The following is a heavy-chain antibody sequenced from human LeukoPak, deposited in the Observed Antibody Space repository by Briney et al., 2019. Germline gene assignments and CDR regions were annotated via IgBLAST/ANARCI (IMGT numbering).Heavy chain of an antibody. CDR2: ISSSGSTI. Sequence: PGGSLRLSCAASGFTFSDYYMSWIRQAPGKGLEWVSYISSSGSTIYYADSVKGRFTISRDNAKNSLYLQMNSLRAEDTAVYYCARLRVSPYYYYGMDVWGQGTTVTVSS. D-gene: IGHD2-15*01. CDR1: GFTFSDYY. CDR3: ARLRVSPYYYYGMDV. J-gene: IGHJ6*02. V-gene: IGHV3-11*01.